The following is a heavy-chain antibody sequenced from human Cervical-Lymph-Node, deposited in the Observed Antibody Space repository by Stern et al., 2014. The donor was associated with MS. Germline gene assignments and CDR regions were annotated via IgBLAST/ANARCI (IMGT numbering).Heavy chain of an antibody. CDR2: IWFDGTGK. V-gene: IGHV3-33*03. CDR1: GFTFSNYG. Sequence: QVQLVESGGGVVQPGRSLRLSCVASGFTFSNYGMHWVRQAPGTGLEWVAVIWFDGTGKFYADSVKGRFTISRDNSKNTLFLQMNSLRAEDTAVYYCARRGISGNSHLDYWGQGTLVTVSS. D-gene: IGHD2-15*01. J-gene: IGHJ4*02. CDR3: ARRGISGNSHLDY.